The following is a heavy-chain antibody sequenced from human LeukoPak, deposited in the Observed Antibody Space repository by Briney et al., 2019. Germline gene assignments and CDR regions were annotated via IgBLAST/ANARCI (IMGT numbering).Heavy chain of an antibody. CDR2: MNPNSGNT. CDR3: ARGEVTQQGDDP. J-gene: IGHJ5*02. D-gene: IGHD6-13*01. Sequence: ASVKVSCKASGYTFTSYDINWVRQATGQGLEWMGWMNPNSGNTGYAQKFQGRVTMTRNTSISTAYMELSSLRSEDTAVYYCARGEVTQQGDDPWGQGTLVTVSS. CDR1: GYTFTSYD. V-gene: IGHV1-8*01.